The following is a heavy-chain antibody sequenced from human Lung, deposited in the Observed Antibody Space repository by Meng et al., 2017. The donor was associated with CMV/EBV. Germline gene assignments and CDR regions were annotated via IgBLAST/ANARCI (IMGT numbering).Heavy chain of an antibody. CDR3: ARDVSPRSSVYFAIYYFYALDV. V-gene: IGHV3-21*01. Sequence: GESLKISCAASGFMFSDYSMNWVRQAPGKGLEWVLSISNGGAYIYYADSVKGRFTISRDNAQNSLYLQMNSLRAEDTAVYYCARDVSPRSSVYFAIYYFYALDVWGQGTTVTVSS. CDR1: GFMFSDYS. J-gene: IGHJ6*02. D-gene: IGHD5/OR15-5a*01. CDR2: ISNGGAYI.